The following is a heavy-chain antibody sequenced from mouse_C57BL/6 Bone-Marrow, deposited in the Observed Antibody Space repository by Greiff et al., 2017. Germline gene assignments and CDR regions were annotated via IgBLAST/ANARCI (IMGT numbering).Heavy chain of an antibody. J-gene: IGHJ4*01. Sequence: VKLQESDAELVKPGASVKISCKVSGYTFTDHTIHWMKQRPEQGLEWIGYIYPRDGSTKYNEKFKGKATLTADKSSSTAYMQLNSLTSEDSAVYFCAREYYGSSHYYAMDYWGQGTSVTVSS. V-gene: IGHV1-78*01. CDR2: IYPRDGST. CDR3: AREYYGSSHYYAMDY. D-gene: IGHD1-1*01. CDR1: GYTFTDHT.